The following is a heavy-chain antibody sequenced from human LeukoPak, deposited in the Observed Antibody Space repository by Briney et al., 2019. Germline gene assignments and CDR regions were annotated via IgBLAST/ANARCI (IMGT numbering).Heavy chain of an antibody. V-gene: IGHV4-59*08. CDR3: ARHEDGYCSGGSCVLFDY. Sequence: SETLSLTCTVSGGSISSYYWSWIRQPPGKGLEWIGYIYYSGSTNYNPSLKSRVTISVDTSKNQFSLKLSSVTAADTAVYYCARHEDGYCSGGSCVLFDYRGQGTLVTVSS. CDR2: IYYSGST. D-gene: IGHD2-15*01. J-gene: IGHJ4*02. CDR1: GGSISSYY.